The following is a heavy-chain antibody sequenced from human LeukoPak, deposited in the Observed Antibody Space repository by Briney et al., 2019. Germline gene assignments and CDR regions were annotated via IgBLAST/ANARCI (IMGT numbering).Heavy chain of an antibody. Sequence: SETLSLTSTVSGGSISPYYWSWSRQPPGKGLEWIGYIHYSGSTDYSPSLKSRVTISVDTSKNQFSLNLSSVTAADTAVYYCARAAAGAFDIWGQGTMVTVSS. D-gene: IGHD6-13*01. CDR3: ARAAAGAFDI. V-gene: IGHV4-59*08. J-gene: IGHJ3*02. CDR1: GGSISPYY. CDR2: IHYSGST.